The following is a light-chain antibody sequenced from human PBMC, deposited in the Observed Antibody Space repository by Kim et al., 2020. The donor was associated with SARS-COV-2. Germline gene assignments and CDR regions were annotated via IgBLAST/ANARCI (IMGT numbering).Light chain of an antibody. CDR2: GAS. J-gene: IGKJ1*01. CDR1: QSVSSN. CDR3: QQYNNWPLT. V-gene: IGKV3-15*01. Sequence: VSPGDRATLYCRASQSVSSNLAWYQQKPGQAPRLLMYGASTRAAGIPARFSGSESGAEFTLTISSLQSEDFAVYYCQQYNNWPLTFGQGTKVDIK.